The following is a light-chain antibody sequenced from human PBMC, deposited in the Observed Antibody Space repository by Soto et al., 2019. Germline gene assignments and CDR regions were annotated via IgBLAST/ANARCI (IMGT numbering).Light chain of an antibody. V-gene: IGLV2-8*01. J-gene: IGLJ2*01. CDR2: EVT. CDR3: QSYDNNIVV. CDR1: NSDVGGYKY. Sequence: QSVLTQPPSASGSPGQSVTISCTGTNSDVGGYKYVSWYQQHPGKAPKLMIYEVTKRPSGVPDRFSGSKSGITASLTVSGLQAEDEADYYCQSYDNNIVVFGGGTKLTVL.